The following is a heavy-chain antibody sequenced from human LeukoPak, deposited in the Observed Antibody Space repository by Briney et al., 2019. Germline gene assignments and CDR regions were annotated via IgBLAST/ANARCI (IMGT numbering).Heavy chain of an antibody. CDR1: GCSISSGNYY. J-gene: IGHJ3*02. D-gene: IGHD2-2*01. CDR2: IHYSGKT. V-gene: IGHV4-31*03. CDR3: ARQEVVPAAKFDAFDI. Sequence: PSETLSLTCTVSGCSISSGNYYWSWIRQNPGKGLECIGYIHYSGKTYYRPSLKSRVTISVDTSKNQFSLKLSSVTVADTAVYYCARQEVVPAAKFDAFDIWGQGTMVTVSS.